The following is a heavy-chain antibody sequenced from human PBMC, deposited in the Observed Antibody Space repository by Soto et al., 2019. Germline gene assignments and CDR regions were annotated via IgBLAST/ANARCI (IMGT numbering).Heavy chain of an antibody. CDR3: ARIPVDTYMINWFDP. D-gene: IGHD5-18*01. CDR2: IYYSGST. V-gene: IGHV4-61*08. J-gene: IGHJ5*02. Sequence: SETLSLTCTVSGGSVSSGDYYWSWIRQPPGTGLEWIGYIYYSGSTNYNPSLQSRVTISLDTSKNQFSLKLTSVTAADTAVYYCARIPVDTYMINWFDPWGQGTLVTVSS. CDR1: GGSVSSGDYY.